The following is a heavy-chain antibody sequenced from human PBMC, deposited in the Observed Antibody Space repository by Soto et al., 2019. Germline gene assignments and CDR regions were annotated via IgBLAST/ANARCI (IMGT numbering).Heavy chain of an antibody. CDR1: GFNFGSYW. V-gene: IGHV3-7*05. J-gene: IGHJ3*02. Sequence: EVQLVESGGGLVQPGGSLRLSCEASGFNFGSYWMTWVRQAPGQGLEWVANIKKDGSNKSYLDSVRGRFTISRDNAKNSLYLQINSLRAEDTVLYYCARDVSPGSSSLYLDAFDIWGHGTMVTVSS. D-gene: IGHD6-13*01. CDR2: IKKDGSNK. CDR3: ARDVSPGSSSLYLDAFDI.